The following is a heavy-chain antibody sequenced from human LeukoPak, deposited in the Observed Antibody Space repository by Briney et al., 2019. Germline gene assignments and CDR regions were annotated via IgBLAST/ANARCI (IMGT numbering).Heavy chain of an antibody. V-gene: IGHV3-33*08. CDR1: GFTVSSNY. J-gene: IGHJ4*02. CDR2: IWYDGSNK. Sequence: GGSLRLSCAASGFTVSSNYMNWVRQAPGKGLEWVAVIWYDGSNKYYADSVKGRFTISRDNSKNTLYLQMNSLRAEDTAVYYCARGLDPYYFDYWGQGTLVTVSS. D-gene: IGHD6-19*01. CDR3: ARGLDPYYFDY.